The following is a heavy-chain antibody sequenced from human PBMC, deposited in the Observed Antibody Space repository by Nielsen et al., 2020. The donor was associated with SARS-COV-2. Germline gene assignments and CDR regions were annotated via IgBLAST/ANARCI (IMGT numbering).Heavy chain of an antibody. CDR1: GGSFSGYY. Sequence: SQTLSLTCAVYGGSFSGYYWSWIRQPPGKGLEWIGEINHSGSTNYNPSLKSRVTISVDTSKNQFSLKLSSVTAADTAVYYCARHDYGDQYVDYYYYGMDVWGQGTTVTVSS. CDR2: INHSGST. CDR3: ARHDYGDQYVDYYYYGMDV. D-gene: IGHD4-17*01. J-gene: IGHJ6*02. V-gene: IGHV4-34*01.